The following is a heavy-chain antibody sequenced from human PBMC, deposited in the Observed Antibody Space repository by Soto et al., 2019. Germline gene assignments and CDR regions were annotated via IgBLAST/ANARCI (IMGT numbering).Heavy chain of an antibody. V-gene: IGHV3-33*01. J-gene: IGHJ6*02. Sequence: GGSLRLSCAASGFTFSSYGMHWVRQAPGKGLEWVAVIWYDGSNKYYADSVKGQFTISRDNSKNTLYLQMNSLRAEDTAVYYCARLVSSGYFDYGMDVWGQGTTVTVSS. D-gene: IGHD3-22*01. CDR1: GFTFSSYG. CDR2: IWYDGSNK. CDR3: ARLVSSGYFDYGMDV.